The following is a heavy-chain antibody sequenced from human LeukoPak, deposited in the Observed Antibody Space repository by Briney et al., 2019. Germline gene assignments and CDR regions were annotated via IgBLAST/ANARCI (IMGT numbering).Heavy chain of an antibody. V-gene: IGHV3-23*01. D-gene: IGHD6-19*01. J-gene: IGHJ4*02. Sequence: PGGSLRLSCAASGFNFSSYAMSWVRQAPGKGLEWVSAISGSGGSTYYADSVKGRFTISRDNSKNTLYLQMNSLRAEDTAVYYCAKDRDVWAVAGTFDYWGQGTLVTVSS. CDR1: GFNFSSYA. CDR2: ISGSGGST. CDR3: AKDRDVWAVAGTFDY.